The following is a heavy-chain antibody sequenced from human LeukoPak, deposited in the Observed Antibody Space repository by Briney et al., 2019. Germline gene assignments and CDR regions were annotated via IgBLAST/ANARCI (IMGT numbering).Heavy chain of an antibody. J-gene: IGHJ3*02. Sequence: GESLKISCKGSGYSFTSYWIGWVRQMPGKGLEWMGIIYPGDSDTRYSPSFQGQVTISADKSISTAYLQWSSLKASDTAMYYCAKTSHARGSPYDAFDIWGQGTMVTVSS. CDR1: GYSFTSYW. V-gene: IGHV5-51*01. CDR3: AKTSHARGSPYDAFDI. CDR2: IYPGDSDT. D-gene: IGHD1-26*01.